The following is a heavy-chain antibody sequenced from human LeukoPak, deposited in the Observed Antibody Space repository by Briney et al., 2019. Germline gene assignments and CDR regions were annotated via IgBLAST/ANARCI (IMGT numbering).Heavy chain of an antibody. V-gene: IGHV3-30*02. CDR3: AKYSSSWYSFNILYNWFDP. CDR2: IRYDGSNK. D-gene: IGHD6-13*01. J-gene: IGHJ5*02. CDR1: GFTFSSYG. Sequence: GGSLRLSCAASGFTFSSYGMHWVRQAPGKGLEWVAFIRYDGSNKYYADSVKGRFTTSRDNSKNTLYLQMNSLRAEDTAVYYCAKYSSSWYSFNILYNWFDPWGQGTLVTVSS.